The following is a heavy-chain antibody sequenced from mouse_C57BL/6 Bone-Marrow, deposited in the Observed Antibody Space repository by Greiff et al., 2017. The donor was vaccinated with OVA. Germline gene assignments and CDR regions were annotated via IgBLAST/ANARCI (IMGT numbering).Heavy chain of an antibody. J-gene: IGHJ1*03. Sequence: EVQLVESGPGLVKPSQSLSLTCSVTGYSITSGYYWNWIRQFPGNKLEWMGYISYDGSNNYNPSLKNRISITRDTSKNQFFLKLNSVTTEDTATYYCARDWDYYGSSFYWYFDVWGTGTTVTVSS. CDR2: ISYDGSN. V-gene: IGHV3-6*01. CDR3: ARDWDYYGSSFYWYFDV. CDR1: GYSITSGYY. D-gene: IGHD1-1*01.